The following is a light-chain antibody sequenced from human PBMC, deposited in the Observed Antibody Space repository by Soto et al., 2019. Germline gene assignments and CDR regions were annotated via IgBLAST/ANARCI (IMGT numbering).Light chain of an antibody. CDR3: QQYNNWPPGT. J-gene: IGKJ1*01. CDR1: QSVSSN. Sequence: EIVMTQSPATLSVSPGERATLSCRASQSVSSNLAWYQQKPGQAPRLLIYGASTRATGIPARFSGSGSGTEFTHTISSLQSEDFAVYYCQQYNNWPPGTFGQGTKVEI. CDR2: GAS. V-gene: IGKV3-15*01.